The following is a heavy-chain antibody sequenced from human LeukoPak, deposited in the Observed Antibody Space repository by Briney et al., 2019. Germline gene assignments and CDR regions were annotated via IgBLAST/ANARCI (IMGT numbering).Heavy chain of an antibody. J-gene: IGHJ4*02. D-gene: IGHD3-22*01. CDR2: ISYDGSNK. CDR1: GFTFSSYG. V-gene: IGHV3-30*18. Sequence: TGGSLRLSCAASGFTFSSYGMHWVRQAPGKGLEWVAVISYDGSNKYYADSVKGRFTISRDNSKNTLYLQMNSLGAEDTAVYYCAKDDGYYDSSGYSDYWGQGTLVTVSS. CDR3: AKDDGYYDSSGYSDY.